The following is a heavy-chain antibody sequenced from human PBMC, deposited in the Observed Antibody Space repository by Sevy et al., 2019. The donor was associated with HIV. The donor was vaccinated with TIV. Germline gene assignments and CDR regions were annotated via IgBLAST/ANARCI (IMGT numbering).Heavy chain of an antibody. V-gene: IGHV3-33*01. Sequence: RGSLRLSCAASGFTFSSFGMYWARQAPGEGLEWVAIIWYDGKNALYADSVKGRFNISRDNSKNTLYLQMNSLRAEDTAVYYCARDLEEWELRYLGYWGQGTLVTVSS. CDR2: IWYDGKNA. D-gene: IGHD1-26*01. CDR3: ARDLEEWELRYLGY. J-gene: IGHJ4*02. CDR1: GFTFSSFG.